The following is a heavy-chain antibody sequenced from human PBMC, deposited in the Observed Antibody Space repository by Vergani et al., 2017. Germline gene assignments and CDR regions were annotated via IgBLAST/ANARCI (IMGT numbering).Heavy chain of an antibody. D-gene: IGHD2-15*01. J-gene: IGHJ6*02. Sequence: DVQIVESGGGLVQPGGSLRLSCTGSEFILGTYWMTWVRQAPRKGLEWVASIKQDGSDKFYVDSVKGRFTVSRDNAKNSLYLQMNSLRAEDTAVYYCARDRGGRGSSYYYGMDVWGQGP. CDR2: IKQDGSDK. CDR3: ARDRGGRGSSYYYGMDV. V-gene: IGHV3-7*01. CDR1: EFILGTYW.